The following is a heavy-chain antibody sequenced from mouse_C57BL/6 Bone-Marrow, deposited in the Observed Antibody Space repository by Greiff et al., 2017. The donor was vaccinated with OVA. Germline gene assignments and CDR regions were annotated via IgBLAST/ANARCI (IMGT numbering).Heavy chain of an antibody. CDR1: GYTFTSYW. CDR3: ARGRPYGNYGYAMDY. Sequence: QVQLQQPGAELVKPGASVKLSCKASGYTFTSYWMQWVKQRPGQGLEWIGEIDPSDSYTNYNQKFKGKATLTVDTSSSTAYMQLSSLTSEDSAVYYCARGRPYGNYGYAMDYWGQGTSVTVSS. CDR2: IDPSDSYT. V-gene: IGHV1-50*01. J-gene: IGHJ4*01. D-gene: IGHD2-1*01.